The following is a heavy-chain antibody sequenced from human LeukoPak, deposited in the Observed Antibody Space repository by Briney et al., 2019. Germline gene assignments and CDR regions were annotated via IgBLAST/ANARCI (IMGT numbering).Heavy chain of an antibody. CDR2: IYYSGRT. CDR1: GGSISSHY. D-gene: IGHD3-10*01. Sequence: SETLSLTCTVSGGSISSHYWSWIRQPPGKGLEWIGYIYYSGRTNYNPSLKSRVTISVDTSKNQFSLKLSSVTAADTAVYYCARDTVRGLDWGQGTLVTVSS. J-gene: IGHJ4*02. V-gene: IGHV4-59*11. CDR3: ARDTVRGLD.